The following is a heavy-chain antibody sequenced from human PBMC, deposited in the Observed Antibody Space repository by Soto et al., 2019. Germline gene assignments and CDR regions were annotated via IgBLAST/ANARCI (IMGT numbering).Heavy chain of an antibody. V-gene: IGHV3-30-3*01. D-gene: IGHD1-26*01. CDR1: GFTFSSYA. J-gene: IGHJ4*02. Sequence: GGSLRLSCAASGFTFSSYAMHWVRQAPGKGLEWVAVISYDGSNKYYADSVKGRFTISRDNSKNTLYLQMNSLRAEDTAVYYCARPVGATTPRIDYWGQGTLVTVSS. CDR3: ARPVGATTPRIDY. CDR2: ISYDGSNK.